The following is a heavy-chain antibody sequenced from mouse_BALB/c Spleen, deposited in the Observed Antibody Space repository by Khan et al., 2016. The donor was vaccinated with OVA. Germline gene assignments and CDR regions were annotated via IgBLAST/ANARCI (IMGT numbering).Heavy chain of an antibody. CDR3: ARRGLRWDFDY. Sequence: EVELVESGPGLVKPSQSLSLTCTVTGYSITSGYAWNWIRQFPGNKLEWMGYISYSGVTSYTPSLKSRISITRDTSKNQFFLQLNSVTTEDTATYYCARRGLRWDFDYWGQGTTLTVSS. CDR1: GYSITSGYA. CDR2: ISYSGVT. J-gene: IGHJ2*01. V-gene: IGHV3-2*02. D-gene: IGHD1-1*01.